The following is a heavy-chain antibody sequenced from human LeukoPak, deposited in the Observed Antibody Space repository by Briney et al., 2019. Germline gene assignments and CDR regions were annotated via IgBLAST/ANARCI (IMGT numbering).Heavy chain of an antibody. CDR3: ARVSGSSEAAFDI. J-gene: IGHJ3*02. Sequence: ASVKVSCKASGYTFTSYDVNWVRQATGQGLEWMGWMSPDSGNTGYAQKFQGRVTMTRDTSISTAYLDLSSLTSEDTAVYYCARVSGSSEAAFDIWGQGTMVTVSS. D-gene: IGHD3-10*01. V-gene: IGHV1-8*01. CDR2: MSPDSGNT. CDR1: GYTFTSYD.